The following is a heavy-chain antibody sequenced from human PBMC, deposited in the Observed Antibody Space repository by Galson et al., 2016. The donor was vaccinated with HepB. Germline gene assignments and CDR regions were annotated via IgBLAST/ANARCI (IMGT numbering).Heavy chain of an antibody. Sequence: EPLSLTCIVSGGSISSDYYWGWIRQPPGRGLEWIGSIYSSENTNYNPSLKSRVTISVDTSKNQFSLRLDSVTAADTGVYYCATGIVVAGKYYYYYMDVWGKGTTVTVSS. D-gene: IGHD6-19*01. J-gene: IGHJ6*03. CDR2: IYSSENT. CDR1: GGSISSDYY. CDR3: ATGIVVAGKYYYYYMDV. V-gene: IGHV4-39*01.